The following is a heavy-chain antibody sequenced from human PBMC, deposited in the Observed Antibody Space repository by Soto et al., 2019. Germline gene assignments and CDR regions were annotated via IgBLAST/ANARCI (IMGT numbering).Heavy chain of an antibody. Sequence: SETLSLTCTVSGVSISSYYWSWIRQPPGKGLEWIGYIYYSGSTNYNPSLKSRVTISVDRSKNQFSLKLSSVTAADTAVYYCARDNYDILTGWKVQHWGQGTLVTVS. CDR2: IYYSGST. CDR1: GVSISSYY. CDR3: ARDNYDILTGWKVQH. J-gene: IGHJ1*01. D-gene: IGHD3-9*01. V-gene: IGHV4-59*12.